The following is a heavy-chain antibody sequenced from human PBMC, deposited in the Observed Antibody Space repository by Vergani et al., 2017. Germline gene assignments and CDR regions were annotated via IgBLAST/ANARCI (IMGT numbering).Heavy chain of an antibody. V-gene: IGHV1-69*01. J-gene: IGHJ6*03. CDR3: AREDGIYSGYDSDYYYYYMDV. Sequence: QVQLVQSGAEVKKPGSSVKVSCKASGGTFSSYAISWVRQAPGQGLEWMGGIIPIFGTANYAQKFQGRVTITADESTSTAYMELSSLRSEDTAVYYCAREDGIYSGYDSDYYYYYMDVWGKGTTVTVSS. CDR2: IIPIFGTA. D-gene: IGHD5-12*01. CDR1: GGTFSSYA.